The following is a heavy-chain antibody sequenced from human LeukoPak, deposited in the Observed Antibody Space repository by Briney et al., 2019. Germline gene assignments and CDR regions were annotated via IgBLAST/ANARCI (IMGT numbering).Heavy chain of an antibody. CDR1: GFTFSTYA. CDR2: ITGSGGGI. D-gene: IGHD3-10*01. J-gene: IGHJ4*02. Sequence: GGSLRLSCAASGFTFSTYAMNWVRQAPGKGLEWVSVITGSGGGIYYADSVKGRFTISRDNAKNTLYLQMNSLYYCARAEGAYLGIDYWGQGTLVTVSS. V-gene: IGHV3-23*01. CDR3: LGIDY.